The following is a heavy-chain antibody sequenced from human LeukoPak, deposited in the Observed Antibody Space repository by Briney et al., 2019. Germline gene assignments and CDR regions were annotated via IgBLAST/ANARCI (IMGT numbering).Heavy chain of an antibody. CDR1: GFTFDDYA. CDR2: ISWNSGSI. V-gene: IGHV3-9*01. Sequence: GRSLRLSCAASGFTFDDYAMHWVRQAPGKGLEWVSGISWNSGSIGYADSVKGRFTISRDNAKNSLYLQMNSLRAEDTAVYYCARDYYDSSGYYPWGYWGQGTLVTVSS. CDR3: ARDYYDSSGYYPWGY. D-gene: IGHD3-22*01. J-gene: IGHJ4*02.